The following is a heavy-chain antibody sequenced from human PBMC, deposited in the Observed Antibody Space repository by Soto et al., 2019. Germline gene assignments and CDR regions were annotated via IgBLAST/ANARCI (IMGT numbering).Heavy chain of an antibody. Sequence: GGSLRLSCAASGFTFSNAWMRWVRQAPGKGLEWVGRIKSKTDGGTTDYAAPVKGRFTISRDDSKNTLYLQMNSLKTEDTAVYYCTTDHLVQPHYYYYYMDVWGKGTTVTVSS. CDR1: GFTFSNAW. J-gene: IGHJ6*03. CDR3: TTDHLVQPHYYYYYMDV. V-gene: IGHV3-15*01. CDR2: IKSKTDGGTT.